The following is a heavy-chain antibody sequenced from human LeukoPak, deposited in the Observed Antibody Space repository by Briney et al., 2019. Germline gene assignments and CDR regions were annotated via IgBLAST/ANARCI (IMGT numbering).Heavy chain of an antibody. CDR1: RFTFSSYS. J-gene: IGHJ4*02. CDR2: ISYEGSNK. Sequence: GGSLRLSCAASRFTFSSYSMHWVRQAPGKGLEWVAVISYEGSNKYYADSVKGRFTISRDNSKNTLYLQMNSLRAEDTAVYYCAKDLRYCTNGVCYRFDYWGQGTLVTVSS. V-gene: IGHV3-30*18. CDR3: AKDLRYCTNGVCYRFDY. D-gene: IGHD2-8*01.